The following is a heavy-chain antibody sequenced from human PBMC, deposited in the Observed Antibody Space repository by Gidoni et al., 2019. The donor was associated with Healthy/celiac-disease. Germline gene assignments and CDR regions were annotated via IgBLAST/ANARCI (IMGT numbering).Heavy chain of an antibody. CDR2: ISGSGGST. J-gene: IGHJ4*02. CDR1: GFTFSSYA. V-gene: IGHV3-23*01. CDR3: AKVRGYCTNGVCYEVIDY. Sequence: EVQLLESGGGLVQPGGSLRLSCAASGFTFSSYAMSWVRQAPGKGLEWVAAISGSGGSTYYADSVKGRFTISRDNSKNTLYLQMNSLRAEDTAVYYCAKVRGYCTNGVCYEVIDYWGQGTLVTVSS. D-gene: IGHD2-8*01.